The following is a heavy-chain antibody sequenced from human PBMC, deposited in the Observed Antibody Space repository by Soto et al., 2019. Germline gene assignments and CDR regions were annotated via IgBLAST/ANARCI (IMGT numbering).Heavy chain of an antibody. CDR1: GGSISSYY. CDR3: ARVRFSHDSSGYYFDY. CDR2: IYYSGST. J-gene: IGHJ4*02. D-gene: IGHD3-22*01. Sequence: SETLSLTCTVSGGSISSYYWSWIRQPPGKGLEWIGYIYYSGSTNYNPSLKSRVTISVDTSKNQFSLKLSSVTAADTAVYYCARVRFSHDSSGYYFDYWGQGTLVTVS. V-gene: IGHV4-59*01.